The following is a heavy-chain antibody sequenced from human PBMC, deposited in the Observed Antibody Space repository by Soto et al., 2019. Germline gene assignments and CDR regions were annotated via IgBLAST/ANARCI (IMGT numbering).Heavy chain of an antibody. J-gene: IGHJ5*02. D-gene: IGHD6-13*01. CDR1: GGSISSGCYY. V-gene: IGHV4-31*03. CDR3: ASAYSSSPNWFDP. Sequence: SETLSLTCTVSGGSISSGCYYWSWIRQHPGKGLEWIGYIYYSGSTYYNPSLKSRVTISVDTSKNQFSLKLSSVTAADTAVYYCASAYSSSPNWFDPWGQGTLVTVSP. CDR2: IYYSGST.